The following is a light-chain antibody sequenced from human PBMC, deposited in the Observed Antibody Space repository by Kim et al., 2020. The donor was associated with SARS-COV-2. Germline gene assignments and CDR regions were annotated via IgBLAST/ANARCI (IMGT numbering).Light chain of an antibody. J-gene: IGKJ2*01. CDR3: QQYGILPLIYA. CDR2: GAS. CDR1: QTISNNY. Sequence: EIVLTQSPGTLSLSPGERATLSCRASQTISNNYLAWYQQNPGQAPRLLIYGASSRATGIPDRFSGSGSGTDFTLTINRLEPEDFAVYYCQQYGILPLIYAFGQGTKLEI. V-gene: IGKV3-20*01.